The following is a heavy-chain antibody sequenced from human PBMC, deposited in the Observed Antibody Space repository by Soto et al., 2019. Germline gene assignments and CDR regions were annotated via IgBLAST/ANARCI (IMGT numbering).Heavy chain of an antibody. CDR2: IYWDDDK. Sequence: QITLKESGPTLVKPTQTLTLTCTFSGFSLSTSGVGVGWIRQPPGKALEWLALIYWDDDKRYSPSLKSRLTLTQDTSKNQVVLTMTNMDPVDTATYYCAHRRFTSSGPSFDPWGQGTLVTVSS. V-gene: IGHV2-5*02. CDR3: AHRRFTSSGPSFDP. D-gene: IGHD3-22*01. CDR1: GFSLSTSGVG. J-gene: IGHJ5*02.